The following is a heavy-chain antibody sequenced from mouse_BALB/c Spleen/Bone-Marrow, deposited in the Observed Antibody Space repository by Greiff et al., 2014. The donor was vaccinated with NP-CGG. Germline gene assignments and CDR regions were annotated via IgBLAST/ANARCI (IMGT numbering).Heavy chain of an antibody. D-gene: IGHD1-1*01. CDR3: TRYGNSHYYAVDY. V-gene: IGHV1-69*02. Sequence: VNLVESGAELVRPGASVKLSCRASGYTFTSYWINWVKQRSGQGLEWIGNIYPSDTYTNYNQRFKDKATLTVDKSSSTAYMQLSSPTSEDSAVYYCTRYGNSHYYAVDYWGQGTSVTVSS. J-gene: IGHJ4*01. CDR2: IYPSDTYT. CDR1: GYTFTSYW.